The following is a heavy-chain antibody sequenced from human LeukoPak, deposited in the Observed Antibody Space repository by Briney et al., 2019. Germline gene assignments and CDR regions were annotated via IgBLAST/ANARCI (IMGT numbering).Heavy chain of an antibody. J-gene: IGHJ4*02. V-gene: IGHV4-59*01. CDR2: IYYSGST. CDR1: GGSISSYY. D-gene: IGHD5/OR15-5a*01. Sequence: SETLSLTCTVSGGSISSYYWSWIRQPPGKGLEWIGYIYYSGSTNYNPSLQSRVTISVDTSKNQFSLKLSSVIAADTAVYYCARDSDSVHSPFNYWGQGTLVTVSS. CDR3: ARDSDSVHSPFNY.